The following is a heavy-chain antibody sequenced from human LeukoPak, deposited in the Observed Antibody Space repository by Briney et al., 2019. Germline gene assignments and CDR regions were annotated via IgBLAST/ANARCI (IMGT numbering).Heavy chain of an antibody. CDR3: AKATYYYDRSGYSVDY. V-gene: IGHV3-43*02. CDR1: GFTFEDYA. J-gene: IGHJ4*02. D-gene: IGHD3-22*01. CDR2: ITGDGGST. Sequence: GGSLSLSCAASGFTFEDYAMHWVRQAPGKGLEWVSPITGDGGSTYYADSVKGRFTISRDNSKNSLYLQMNSLRTEDTALYYCAKATYYYDRSGYSVDYWGQGILVSVSS.